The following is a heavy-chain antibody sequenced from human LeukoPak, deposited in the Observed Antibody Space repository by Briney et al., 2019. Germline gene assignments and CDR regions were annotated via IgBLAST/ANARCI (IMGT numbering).Heavy chain of an antibody. CDR3: ARYSYGYYFDY. V-gene: IGHV3-23*01. Sequence: PGGSLRLSCAASGFTFSCYAMSGVRQAPGKGLEWVSAISGSGGSTYYADSVKGRFTISRDNSKNTLYLQMNSLRAEDTAVYYCARYSYGYYFDYWGQGTLVTVSS. D-gene: IGHD5-18*01. J-gene: IGHJ4*02. CDR1: GFTFSCYA. CDR2: ISGSGGST.